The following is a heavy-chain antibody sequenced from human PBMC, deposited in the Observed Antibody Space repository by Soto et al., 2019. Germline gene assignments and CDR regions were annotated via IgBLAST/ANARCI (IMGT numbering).Heavy chain of an antibody. CDR3: ARLKQQLVRNNWFDP. CDR2: IYYSGST. Sequence: PSETLSLTCTVSGGSISSSSYYWGWIRQPPGKGLEWIGSIYYSGSTYYNPSLKSRVTISVDTSKNQFSLKLSSVTAADTAVYYCARLKQQLVRNNWFDPWGQGTLVTVSS. J-gene: IGHJ5*02. CDR1: GGSISSSSYY. D-gene: IGHD6-13*01. V-gene: IGHV4-39*01.